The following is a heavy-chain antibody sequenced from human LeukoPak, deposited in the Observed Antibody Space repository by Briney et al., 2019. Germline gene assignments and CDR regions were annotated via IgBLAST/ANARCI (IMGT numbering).Heavy chain of an antibody. J-gene: IGHJ6*03. CDR3: ARENGSGYYSYYIDV. CDR2: IHHSGST. V-gene: IGHV4-38-2*02. CDR1: GFYISSGYY. D-gene: IGHD3-10*01. Sequence: PPETLSLTCTVPGFYISSGYYWGWIRQPPGKGLEWIGSIHHSGSTYYNPSLKSRVTISTDTSKNQFSLKLSSVAAADAAVYYCARENGSGYYSYYIDVWGKGTTVTVSS.